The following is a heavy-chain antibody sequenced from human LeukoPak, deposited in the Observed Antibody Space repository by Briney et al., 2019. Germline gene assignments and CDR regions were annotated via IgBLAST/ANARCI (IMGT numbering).Heavy chain of an antibody. CDR1: GSTFTSYS. J-gene: IGHJ6*02. CDR3: ARASDYGDYFSGMDV. V-gene: IGHV3-21*01. D-gene: IGHD4-17*01. CDR2: ISSGSTYI. Sequence: GGSLRLSCAASGSTFTSYSMNRVRQAPGKGLEWVSSISSGSTYIYYADSVKGRFTISRDNAKNSLYLQMNSLRAEDMAVYYCARASDYGDYFSGMDVWGQGTTVTVSS.